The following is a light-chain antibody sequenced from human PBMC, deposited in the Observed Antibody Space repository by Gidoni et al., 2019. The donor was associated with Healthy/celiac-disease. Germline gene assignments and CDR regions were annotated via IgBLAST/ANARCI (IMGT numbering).Light chain of an antibody. V-gene: IGKV3-11*01. J-gene: IGKJ3*01. CDR1: QSVSSY. Sequence: EIVLTQSPATLSLSPGERATLSCRASQSVSSYLAWYHQKPGHAPRLLIYDASNRATGIPARFSGSGSGTDFTLTISSLEPEDFAVYYCQQRSNWPTFGPGTKVDIK. CDR2: DAS. CDR3: QQRSNWPT.